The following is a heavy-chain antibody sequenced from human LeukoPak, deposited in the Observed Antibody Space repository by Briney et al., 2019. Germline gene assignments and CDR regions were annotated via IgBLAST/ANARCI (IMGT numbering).Heavy chain of an antibody. D-gene: IGHD2-2*01. J-gene: IGHJ6*02. CDR2: ISAYNGNT. Sequence: GASVKVSCKASGYTFTSYGISWVRQAPGQGLEWMGWISAYNGNTNYAQKLQGRVTMTTDTSTSTAYMELRSLRSDDTAVYYCARDPTDIVVVPAAIDVGIVPNLYYYYGMDVWGQGTTVTVSS. V-gene: IGHV1-18*01. CDR3: ARDPTDIVVVPAAIDVGIVPNLYYYYGMDV. CDR1: GYTFTSYG.